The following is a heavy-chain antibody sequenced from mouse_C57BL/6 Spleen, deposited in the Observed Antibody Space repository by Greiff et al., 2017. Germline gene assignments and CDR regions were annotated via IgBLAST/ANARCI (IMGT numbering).Heavy chain of an antibody. Sequence: EVKLQESGPELVKPGASVKISCKASGYSFTDYNMNWVKQSNGKSLEWFGVINPNYGTTSYNQKFKGKATLTVDQSSSTAYMQLNSLTSEDSAVYYCARGGDYDEEYYAMDYWGQGTSVTVSS. CDR2: INPNYGTT. CDR1: GYSFTDYN. J-gene: IGHJ4*01. CDR3: ARGGDYDEEYYAMDY. D-gene: IGHD2-4*01. V-gene: IGHV1-39*01.